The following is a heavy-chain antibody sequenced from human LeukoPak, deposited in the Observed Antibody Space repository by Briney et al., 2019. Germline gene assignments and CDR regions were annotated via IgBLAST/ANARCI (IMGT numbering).Heavy chain of an antibody. CDR3: ARAPTYYYDSSGYYPFDY. CDR1: GHSISSGSYY. D-gene: IGHD3-22*01. J-gene: IGHJ4*02. CDR2: IYTSGST. Sequence: SQTLSLTCTVSGHSISSGSYYWSWIRQPAGKGLEWIGRIYTSGSTNYNPSLKSQLTISVDTSKNQFSLKLSSVTAADTAVYYCARAPTYYYDSSGYYPFDYWGQGSLVTVSS. V-gene: IGHV4-61*02.